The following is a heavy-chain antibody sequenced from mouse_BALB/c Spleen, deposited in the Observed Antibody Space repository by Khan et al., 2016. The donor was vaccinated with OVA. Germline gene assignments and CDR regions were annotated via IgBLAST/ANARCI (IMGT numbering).Heavy chain of an antibody. V-gene: IGHV1-80*01. CDR1: GYGFSNYL. J-gene: IGHJ3*01. CDR3: ARSGYVYFAY. CDR2: IYPGDGNT. Sequence: QVQLKESGAELVRPGSSVKISCKASGYGFSNYLMNWVKQGPGQGLEWIGQIYPGDGNTNYNGKFKDKATLTVDKSSSTAYMQLSSLTSEDSAVYFCARSGYVYFAYWGQGTLVTVSA. D-gene: IGHD2-14*01.